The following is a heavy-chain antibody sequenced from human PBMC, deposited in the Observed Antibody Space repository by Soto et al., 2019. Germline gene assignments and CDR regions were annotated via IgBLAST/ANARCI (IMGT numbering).Heavy chain of an antibody. Sequence: EVQLVESGGGLVQPGGSLRLSCAASGFTFSSYSMNWVRQAPGKGLEWVSYISAGSSTIYYADSVKGRFTISRDNAKNSLYLQMNILRAEDTAVYYCARGDSSGWYSHYWGQGTLVTVSS. CDR2: ISAGSSTI. J-gene: IGHJ4*02. CDR3: ARGDSSGWYSHY. D-gene: IGHD6-19*01. V-gene: IGHV3-48*01. CDR1: GFTFSSYS.